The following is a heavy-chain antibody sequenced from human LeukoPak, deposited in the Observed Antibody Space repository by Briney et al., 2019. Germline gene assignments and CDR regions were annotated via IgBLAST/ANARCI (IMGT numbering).Heavy chain of an antibody. CDR1: GLTFSSYA. Sequence: GGSLRLSCAASGLTFSSYAMSWVRQAPGKGLEWVSAISGSGGSTYYADSVKGRFTISRDNSKNTLYLQMNSLRAEDTAVYYCAKVSGSYFTWYFDYWGQGTLVTVSS. V-gene: IGHV3-23*01. CDR2: ISGSGGST. CDR3: AKVSGSYFTWYFDY. J-gene: IGHJ4*02. D-gene: IGHD1-26*01.